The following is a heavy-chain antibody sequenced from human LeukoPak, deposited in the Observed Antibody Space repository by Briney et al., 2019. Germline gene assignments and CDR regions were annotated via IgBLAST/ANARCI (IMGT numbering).Heavy chain of an antibody. CDR3: ARGEYYYDSSGYEFDY. D-gene: IGHD3-22*01. J-gene: IGHJ4*02. CDR2: IIPIFGTA. V-gene: IGHV1-69*05. Sequence: SVKASCKASLGTFSSYAISWVPQAPGQGLEWMGRIIPIFGTANYAQKFQGRVTITTDESTSTAYMELSSLRSEDTAVYYCARGEYYYDSSGYEFDYWGQGTLVTVSS. CDR1: LGTFSSYA.